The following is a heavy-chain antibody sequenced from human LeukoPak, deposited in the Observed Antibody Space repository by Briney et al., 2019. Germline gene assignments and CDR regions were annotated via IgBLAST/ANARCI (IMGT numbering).Heavy chain of an antibody. Sequence: GASLRLSCAASGFTFSDYYMNWIRQAPGKGLEWVSYISSTGSTIYYADSVKGRFTISRDNTKNSLYLQMNSLRADDTAVYYCATTAPYNWNHEDYWGQGTLVTVSS. CDR1: GFTFSDYY. V-gene: IGHV3-11*04. CDR2: ISSTGSTI. CDR3: ATTAPYNWNHEDY. J-gene: IGHJ4*02. D-gene: IGHD1-14*01.